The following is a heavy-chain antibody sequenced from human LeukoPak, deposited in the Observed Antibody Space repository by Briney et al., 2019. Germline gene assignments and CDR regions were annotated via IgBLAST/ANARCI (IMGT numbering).Heavy chain of an antibody. Sequence: GGSLRPSCAASGFVFSSYWMHWVRQVPGKGLVWVSRINTDGSITNYADSVRGRFTISRDNAKRTLFLQMNSLRAEDTAVYYCTRDTFGPDDHWGQGTLVTVSS. CDR1: GFVFSSYW. D-gene: IGHD3-16*01. J-gene: IGHJ5*02. CDR2: INTDGSIT. V-gene: IGHV3-74*01. CDR3: TRDTFGPDDH.